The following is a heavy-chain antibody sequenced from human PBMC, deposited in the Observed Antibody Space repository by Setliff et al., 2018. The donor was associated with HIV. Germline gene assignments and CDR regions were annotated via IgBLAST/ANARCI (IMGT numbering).Heavy chain of an antibody. CDR2: IYYSGST. Sequence: PSETLSLTCTVSGGSISSYYWSWIRQPPGKGLEWIGYIYYSGSTNYNPSLKSRVTISVDTSKNQFSLKLSSVTAADTAVYYCARLTRDGYNYCLDYWGQGTLVTGAS. J-gene: IGHJ4*02. V-gene: IGHV4-59*01. CDR1: GGSISSYY. CDR3: ARLTRDGYNYCLDY. D-gene: IGHD5-12*01.